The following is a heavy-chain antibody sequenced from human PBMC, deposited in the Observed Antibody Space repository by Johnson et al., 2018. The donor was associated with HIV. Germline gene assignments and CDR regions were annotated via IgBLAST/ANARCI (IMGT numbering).Heavy chain of an antibody. CDR3: GRVHGSSGYFSLWVGAFDI. J-gene: IGHJ3*02. CDR2: ISGSGGRT. V-gene: IGHV3-23*04. D-gene: IGHD3-22*01. CDR1: GFTFSSYA. Sequence: VQLVESGGGLVQPGGSLRLSCAASGFTFSSYAMSWVRQAPGKGLEWVSVISGSGGRTKYADSVKGRFTISRDYSKNTLYLQMNSLRAEDTAVYYCGRVHGSSGYFSLWVGAFDILGQGTMVTVSS.